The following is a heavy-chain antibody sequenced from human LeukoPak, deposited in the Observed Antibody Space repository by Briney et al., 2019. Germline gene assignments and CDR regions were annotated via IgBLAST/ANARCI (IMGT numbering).Heavy chain of an antibody. J-gene: IGHJ5*02. Sequence: PSETLSLTCTVSGGSISSGDYYWSWIRRPPGKGLEWIGYIYYSGSTYYNPSLKSRVTISVDTSKNQFSLKLSSVTAADTAVYYCARVWFGESDNWFDPWGQGTLVTVSS. V-gene: IGHV4-30-4*01. CDR3: ARVWFGESDNWFDP. CDR1: GGSISSGDYY. CDR2: IYYSGST. D-gene: IGHD3-10*01.